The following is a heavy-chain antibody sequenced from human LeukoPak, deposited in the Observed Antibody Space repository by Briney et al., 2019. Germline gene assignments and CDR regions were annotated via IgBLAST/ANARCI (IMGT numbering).Heavy chain of an antibody. Sequence: ASVKVSCKASGYTFTNYGVSWVRQAPGQGLEWMGWISGYNGYTNYAQKFQFRVTMTTDTSTSTAYMELRSLTSDDTAVYYCARCRRAAANFDYWGQGTLVTVSS. CDR3: ARCRRAAANFDY. J-gene: IGHJ4*02. V-gene: IGHV1-18*01. CDR1: GYTFTNYG. CDR2: ISGYNGYT. D-gene: IGHD2-15*01.